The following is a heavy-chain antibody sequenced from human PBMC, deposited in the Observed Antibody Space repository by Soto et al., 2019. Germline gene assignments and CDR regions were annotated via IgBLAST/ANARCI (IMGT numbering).Heavy chain of an antibody. D-gene: IGHD3-22*01. CDR1: GGSISSSSYY. CDR3: ARHLLPNYYDSSGFAFDI. V-gene: IGHV4-39*01. Sequence: SETLSLTCPVSGGSISSSSYYWGWIRQPPGKGLEWIGSIYYSGSTYYNPSLKSRDTISVDTSKNQFSLKLSSVPAADTAVYYCARHLLPNYYDSSGFAFDIWGQGTMVT. CDR2: IYYSGST. J-gene: IGHJ3*02.